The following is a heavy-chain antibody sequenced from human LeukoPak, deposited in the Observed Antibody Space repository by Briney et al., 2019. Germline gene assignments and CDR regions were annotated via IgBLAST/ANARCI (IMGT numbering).Heavy chain of an antibody. CDR2: INHSGST. Sequence: SETLSLTCAVYGGSFSGYYWSGIRQPPGKGLEWIGEINHSGSTNYNPSLKSRVTISVDTSKNQFSLKLSSVTAADTAVYYCARGEWELGYWGQGTLVTVSS. CDR1: GGSFSGYY. D-gene: IGHD1-26*01. CDR3: ARGEWELGY. J-gene: IGHJ4*02. V-gene: IGHV4-34*01.